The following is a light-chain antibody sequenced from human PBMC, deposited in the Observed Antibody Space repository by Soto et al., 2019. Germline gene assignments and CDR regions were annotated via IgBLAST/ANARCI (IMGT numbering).Light chain of an antibody. CDR2: GAC. V-gene: IGKV3-20*01. J-gene: IGKJ2*01. CDR3: QQYGSTTT. CDR1: QSVSSSY. Sequence: EIVLTQSPGTLSLSPGERATLSCRASQSVSSSYLAWYQQKPGQAPRLLIYGACSRATGIPDRFSGSGSGTDFTLTISRLEPEDFAVYYCQQYGSTTTFGQGTKLEIK.